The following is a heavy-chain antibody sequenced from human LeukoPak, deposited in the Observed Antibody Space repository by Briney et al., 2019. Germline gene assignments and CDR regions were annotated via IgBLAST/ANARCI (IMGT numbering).Heavy chain of an antibody. CDR3: VKDSTARASNLPDY. J-gene: IGHJ4*02. Sequence: GTSLRLSCAASGFTFNNYGMHWVRQAPGKGLEWVAVIWHDGDTTFYADSVKGRFTISRDKSKNMLYLEMNSLSAEDTALYYCVKDSTARASNLPDYWGQGTLVTVSS. CDR2: IWHDGDTT. D-gene: IGHD1-1*01. CDR1: GFTFNNYG. V-gene: IGHV3-33*03.